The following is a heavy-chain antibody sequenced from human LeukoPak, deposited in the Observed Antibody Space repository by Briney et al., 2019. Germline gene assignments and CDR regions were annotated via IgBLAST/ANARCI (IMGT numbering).Heavy chain of an antibody. V-gene: IGHV4-34*01. J-gene: IGHJ4*02. Sequence: PSETLSLTCVAYGGSFSAYYWSWIRQPPGKGREWIGEINHSGNTNYNPSLKSRVIISVDTSRNQFSLKLSSVTAADTAVYYCAXGPPIRYYEGXGYXXFDYWGQGTLVAVSS. CDR3: AXGPPIRYYEGXGYXXFDY. D-gene: IGHD3-22*01. CDR1: GGSFSAYY. CDR2: INHSGNT.